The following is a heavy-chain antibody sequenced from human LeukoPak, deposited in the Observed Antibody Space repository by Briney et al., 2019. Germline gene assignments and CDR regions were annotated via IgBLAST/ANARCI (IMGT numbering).Heavy chain of an antibody. D-gene: IGHD2-15*01. Sequence: ALFLTCLDSGGCVSNRGNFLIWMRQPPGKGLAWMGYIYYSECTNHNPSLKSRVTISVDTSKDQFSLKLTSVTAADTAVYYCARDRSQDRYFYAGMDVWGKGTTVTVAS. CDR3: ARDRSQDRYFYAGMDV. V-gene: IGHV4-61*08. J-gene: IGHJ6*04. CDR1: GGCVSNRGNF. CDR2: IYYSECT.